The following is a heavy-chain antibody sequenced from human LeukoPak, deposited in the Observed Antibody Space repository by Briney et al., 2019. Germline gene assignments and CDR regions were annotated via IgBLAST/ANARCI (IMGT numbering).Heavy chain of an antibody. J-gene: IGHJ4*02. CDR2: INHSGST. Sequence: SETLSLTCAVYGGSFSGYYWSWIRQPPGKGLEWIGEINHSGSTNFNPSLKSRVTISVDTSKNQFSLKLSSVTAADTAVYYCARGKRGYSSSWYDYWGQGTLVTVSS. CDR3: ARGKRGYSSSWYDY. D-gene: IGHD6-13*01. V-gene: IGHV4-34*01. CDR1: GGSFSGYY.